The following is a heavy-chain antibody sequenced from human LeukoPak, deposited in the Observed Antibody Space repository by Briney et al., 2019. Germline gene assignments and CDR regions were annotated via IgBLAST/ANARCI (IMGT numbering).Heavy chain of an antibody. CDR2: ISGSGGST. D-gene: IGHD6-13*01. J-gene: IGHJ3*02. CDR1: GFTFSSYA. CDR3: ARRVASANDAFDI. Sequence: PGGSLRLSCAASGFTFSSYAMSWVRQAPGKGLEWVSAISGSGGSTYYADSVKGRFTISRDNSKNTLYLQMNSLRAEDTAVYYCARRVASANDAFDIWGHGTMITVSS. V-gene: IGHV3-23*01.